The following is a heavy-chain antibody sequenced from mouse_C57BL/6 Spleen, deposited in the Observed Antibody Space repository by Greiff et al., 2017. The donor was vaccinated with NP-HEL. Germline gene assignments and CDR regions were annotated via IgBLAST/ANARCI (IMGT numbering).Heavy chain of an antibody. D-gene: IGHD1-1*01. J-gene: IGHJ4*01. CDR3: ARAGGSLWTRGYYYAMDY. V-gene: IGHV1-18*01. Sequence: EVQLQESGPELVKPGASVKIPCKASGYTFTDYNMDWVKQSHGKSLEWIGDINPNNGGTIYNQKFKGKATLTVDKSSSTAYMELRSLTSEDTAVYYCARAGGSLWTRGYYYAMDYWGQGTSVTVSS. CDR2: INPNNGGT. CDR1: GYTFTDYN.